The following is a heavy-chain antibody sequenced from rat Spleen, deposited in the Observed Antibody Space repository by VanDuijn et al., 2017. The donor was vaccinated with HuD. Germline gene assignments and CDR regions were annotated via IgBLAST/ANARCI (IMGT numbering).Heavy chain of an antibody. CDR3: VRDGGYWYFDF. CDR1: GFTFSDYY. V-gene: IGHV5-20*01. J-gene: IGHJ1*01. CDR2: ISNDGGTT. D-gene: IGHD1-11*01. Sequence: EVQLVESGGGLVQPGRSLTLSCAASGFTFSDYYMAWVRQAPKKGLEWVSSISNDGGTTYYPDSVKGRFTISRDNARGTLYLQMDSLRSEDTATYYCVRDGGYWYFDFWGPGTMVTVSS.